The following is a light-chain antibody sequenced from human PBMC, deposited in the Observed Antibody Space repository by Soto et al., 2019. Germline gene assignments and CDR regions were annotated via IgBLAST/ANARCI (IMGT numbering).Light chain of an antibody. CDR3: QQYGSTTPT. Sequence: EIVLTQSPGTLSLSPGERATLSCRASQSVSSSYLAWYQQKPGQAPRLLIYGASSRATGIPDRFSDSGSGTDFTLTISRLEPEDFAVYYCQQYGSTTPTFGQGTKLEIK. V-gene: IGKV3-20*01. J-gene: IGKJ2*01. CDR1: QSVSSSY. CDR2: GAS.